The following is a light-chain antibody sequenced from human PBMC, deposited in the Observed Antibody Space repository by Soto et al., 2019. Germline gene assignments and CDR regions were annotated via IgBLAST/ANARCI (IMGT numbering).Light chain of an antibody. CDR2: DAS. CDR3: QQYDNLPWT. Sequence: DIKMTQSPSSLSASLGDRVTITYHASQDISNYLNWYQQKPGKAPKLLIYDASNLETGVPSRFSGSGSGTDFTFTISSLQPEDIATYYCQQYDNLPWTFGQGTKVDIK. J-gene: IGKJ1*01. V-gene: IGKV1-33*01. CDR1: QDISNY.